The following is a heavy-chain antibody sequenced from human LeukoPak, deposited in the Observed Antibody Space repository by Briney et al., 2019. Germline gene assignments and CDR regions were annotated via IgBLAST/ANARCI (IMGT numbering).Heavy chain of an antibody. CDR2: ISGYNGNT. V-gene: IGHV1-18*01. CDR1: GYIFNSYG. D-gene: IGHD2-2*01. Sequence: GASVEVSFKSSGYIFNSYGITWVRQAPGQGLEWMGWISGYNGNTKYSQKFQGRVTMTTDTPTSTGYMELRTLRSDDTAVYYCARVFGLFLIPTSYFDLWGQGSLVTVSS. CDR3: ARVFGLFLIPTSYFDL. J-gene: IGHJ4*02.